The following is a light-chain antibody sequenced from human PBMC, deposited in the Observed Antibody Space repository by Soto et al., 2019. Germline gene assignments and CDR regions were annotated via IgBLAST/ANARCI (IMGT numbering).Light chain of an antibody. Sequence: QSVLTQPPSASGTPGQGVTISCSGSSSNIGSNTVNWYQHLPGTAPKLLIFSNYQRPSGVPDRFSGSKSGTSASLAISRLQSEDEADYFCAAWDGSLHGPVFGGGTKLTVL. CDR2: SNY. J-gene: IGLJ2*01. CDR3: AAWDGSLHGPV. CDR1: SSNIGSNT. V-gene: IGLV1-44*01.